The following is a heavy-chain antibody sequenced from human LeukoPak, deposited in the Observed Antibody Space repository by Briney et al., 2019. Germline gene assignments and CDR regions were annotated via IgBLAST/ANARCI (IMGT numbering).Heavy chain of an antibody. V-gene: IGHV3-33*01. J-gene: IGHJ4*02. D-gene: IGHD2-2*01. CDR1: GFTFSSYG. CDR2: IWYDGSNK. Sequence: PGGSLRLSCAASGFTFSSYGMHWVRQAPGKGLEWVAVIWYDGSNKYYADSVKGRFTISRDNSKNTLYLQMNSLRAEDTAVYYCARTGGSTSYRQIDYWGQGALVTVSS. CDR3: ARTGGSTSYRQIDY.